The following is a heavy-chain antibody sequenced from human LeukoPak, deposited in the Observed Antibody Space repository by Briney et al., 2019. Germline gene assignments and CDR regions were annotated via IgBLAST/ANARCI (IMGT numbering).Heavy chain of an antibody. V-gene: IGHV3-30-3*01. D-gene: IGHD3-3*01. J-gene: IGHJ6*02. CDR1: GFTFSSYA. CDR3: ARSSGGGYDFWSGYSLHYYYYGMDV. CDR2: ISYDGSNK. Sequence: GGSLRLSCAASGFTFSSYAMHWVRQAPGKGLEWVAVISYDGSNKYYADSVKGRFTISRDNSKNTLYRQMNSLRAEDTAVYYCARSSGGGYDFWSGYSLHYYYYGMDVWGQGTTVTVSS.